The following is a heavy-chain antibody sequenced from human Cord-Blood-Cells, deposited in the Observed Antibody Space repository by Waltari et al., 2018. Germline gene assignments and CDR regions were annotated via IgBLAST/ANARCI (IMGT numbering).Heavy chain of an antibody. CDR3: ARGRGFRYFDY. Sequence: QVQLQQWGAGLLKPSETLSLTCAVYGGSFSGYYWSWIRQPPGKGLEWIGEINHSESTNYNPSLKSRVTISVDTSKNQFSLKLSSVTAADTAVYYCARGRGFRYFDYWGQGTLVTVSS. V-gene: IGHV4-34*01. D-gene: IGHD3-10*01. CDR2: INHSEST. J-gene: IGHJ4*02. CDR1: GGSFSGYY.